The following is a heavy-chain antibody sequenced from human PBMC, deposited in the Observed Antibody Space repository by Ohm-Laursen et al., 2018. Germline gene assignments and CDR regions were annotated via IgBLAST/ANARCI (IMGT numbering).Heavy chain of an antibody. V-gene: IGHV3-11*01. D-gene: IGHD5-12*01. CDR3: ARDNLVATIPDAFDI. CDR1: KFTFSDYY. Sequence: SLRLSCAASKFTFSDYYMSWIRQAPGKGLEWVSYISGSGSTINYADSVKGRFTISRDNAKNSLHLQMNSLRAEDTAVYYCARDNLVATIPDAFDIWGQGTLVTVSS. J-gene: IGHJ3*02. CDR2: ISGSGSTI.